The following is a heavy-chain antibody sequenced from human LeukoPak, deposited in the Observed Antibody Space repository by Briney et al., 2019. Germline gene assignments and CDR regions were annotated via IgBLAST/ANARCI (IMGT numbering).Heavy chain of an antibody. CDR2: INSDDSRT. V-gene: IGHV3-74*01. J-gene: IGHJ4*02. Sequence: PGGSLRLSCAASGFTFSAFWMHWVRQAPGKGLVWVSRINSDDSRTTYADSVKGRFTISRDNSKNTLYLQMNSLRAEDTAVYYCAKEIVGATRPFYFDYWGQGTLVTVSS. CDR3: AKEIVGATRPFYFDY. D-gene: IGHD1-26*01. CDR1: GFTFSAFW.